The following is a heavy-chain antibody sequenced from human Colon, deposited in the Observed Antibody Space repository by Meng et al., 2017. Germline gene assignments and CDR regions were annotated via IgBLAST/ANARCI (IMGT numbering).Heavy chain of an antibody. J-gene: IGHJ4*02. CDR1: GYNFTGYY. Sequence: QGRLVQSGAEVKKPGASVKVSCKASGYNFTGYYMHWVRQAPGQGLEWMGRVNPNSNYGNYAQKFQGRVTMTRDTSISTAYMELSRLRSDDTALYYCARGYSSGISFDYWGQGTLVTVSS. D-gene: IGHD6-19*01. CDR2: VNPNSNYG. CDR3: ARGYSSGISFDY. V-gene: IGHV1-2*06.